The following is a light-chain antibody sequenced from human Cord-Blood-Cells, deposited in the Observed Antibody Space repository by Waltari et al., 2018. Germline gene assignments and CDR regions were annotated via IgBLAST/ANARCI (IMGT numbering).Light chain of an antibody. CDR1: PSISSW. V-gene: IGKV1-5*01. Sequence: DIQMTQSPSTPPASVGDRVTITCRARPSISSWLAWYQQKPGKAPKLLIYDASSLESGVPSRFSGSGSGTEFTLTISSLQPDDFATYYCQQYNSYWTFGQGTKVEIK. J-gene: IGKJ1*01. CDR3: QQYNSYWT. CDR2: DAS.